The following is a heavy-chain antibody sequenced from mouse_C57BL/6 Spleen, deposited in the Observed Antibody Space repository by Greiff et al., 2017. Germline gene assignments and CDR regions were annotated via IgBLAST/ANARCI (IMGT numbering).Heavy chain of an antibody. V-gene: IGHV1-22*01. CDR2: INPNNGGT. J-gene: IGHJ3*01. CDR1: GYTFTDYN. D-gene: IGHD2-4*01. CDR3: ARYDDYDRVFAY. Sequence: EVKLQESGPELVKPGASVKMSCKASGYTFTDYNMHWVKQSHGKSLEWIGYINPNNGGTSYNQKFKGKATLTVNKSSSTAYMELRSLTSEDSAVYYCARYDDYDRVFAYWGQGTLVTVSA.